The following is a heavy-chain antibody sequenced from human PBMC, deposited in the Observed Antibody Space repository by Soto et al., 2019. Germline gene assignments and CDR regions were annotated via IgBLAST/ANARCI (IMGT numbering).Heavy chain of an antibody. CDR1: GFTFSSYG. Sequence: GGSLRLSCAASGFTFSSYGMHWVRQAPGKGLEWVAVISYDGSNKYYADSVKGRFTISGDNSKNTLYLQMNSLRAEDTAVYYCAKSPCSSTSCYEFYWGQGTLVTVSS. V-gene: IGHV3-30*18. CDR3: AKSPCSSTSCYEFY. J-gene: IGHJ4*02. D-gene: IGHD2-2*01. CDR2: ISYDGSNK.